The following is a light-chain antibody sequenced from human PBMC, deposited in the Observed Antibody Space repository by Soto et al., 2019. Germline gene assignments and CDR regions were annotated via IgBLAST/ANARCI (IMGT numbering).Light chain of an antibody. J-gene: IGKJ1*01. CDR1: QSISSW. CDR2: KAS. CDR3: QHYNTYPWP. Sequence: EIQMTQSPSILSASVGDRVTITCRASQSISSWLAWYQQKPGKAPNLLIHKASHLESGVPSRFSGSGSGTEFTLTISSLQPGDFATYYCQHYNTYPWPFGQGTKVDNK. V-gene: IGKV1-5*03.